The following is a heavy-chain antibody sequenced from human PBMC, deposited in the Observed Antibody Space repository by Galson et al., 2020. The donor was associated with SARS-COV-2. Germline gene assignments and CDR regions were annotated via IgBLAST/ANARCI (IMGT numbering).Heavy chain of an antibody. D-gene: IGHD1-26*01. CDR1: GFTFSSYG. J-gene: IGHJ3*02. V-gene: IGHV3-33*06. CDR3: AKDPVIVGVTDYDAFDI. Sequence: QLGESLKISCAASGFTFSSYGMHWVRQAPGKGLEWVAVIWYEGSNKYYADSVKGRFTISRDNSKNTLYLQMNSLTAEDTAVYYCAKDPVIVGVTDYDAFDIWGQGTMVTVSS. CDR2: IWYEGSNK.